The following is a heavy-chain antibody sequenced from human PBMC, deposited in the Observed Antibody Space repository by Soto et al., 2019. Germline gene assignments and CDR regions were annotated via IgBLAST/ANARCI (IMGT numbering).Heavy chain of an antibody. J-gene: IGHJ4*02. CDR3: AKGGRQWLVTSDFNY. Sequence: VQLVESGGGVVQPGRSLRLSCAASGFTFSDYAMHWVRQAPGKGLEWVAVVSHDGRNTHYADSVKGRFTISRDSSKNTFSLEMTSLRAEHTAVYYCAKGGRQWLVTSDFNYWGQGALVTVSS. D-gene: IGHD6-19*01. V-gene: IGHV3-30*18. CDR1: GFTFSDYA. CDR2: VSHDGRNT.